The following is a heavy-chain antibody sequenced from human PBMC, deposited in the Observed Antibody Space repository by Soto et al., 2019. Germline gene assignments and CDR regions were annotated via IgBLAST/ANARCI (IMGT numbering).Heavy chain of an antibody. V-gene: IGHV3-64*01. CDR3: ARDNPRLRAFDI. CDR1: GFTFSSYA. Sequence: PGGSLRLSCAASGFTFSSYAMHWVRQAPGKGLEYVSAISSNGGSTYYANSVKGRFTISRDNSKNTLYLQMGSLRAEDMAVYYCARDNPRLRAFDIWGQGTMVTVSS. CDR2: ISSNGGST. D-gene: IGHD3-16*01. J-gene: IGHJ3*02.